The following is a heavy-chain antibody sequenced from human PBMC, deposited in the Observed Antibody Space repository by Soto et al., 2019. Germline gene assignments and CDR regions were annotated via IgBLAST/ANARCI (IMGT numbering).Heavy chain of an antibody. Sequence: WVSLRLSCAASGCTVSSYAMNWVRQAPGKGLEWVSVISGSDSRTYYADSVKGRFTISRDNSKNTLYLQMNSLRAEDTAVYYCAKGAAAVPPYGMDVWGQGTTVTVPS. CDR2: ISGSDSRT. J-gene: IGHJ6*02. D-gene: IGHD1-1*01. V-gene: IGHV3-23*01. CDR3: AKGAAAVPPYGMDV. CDR1: GCTVSSYA.